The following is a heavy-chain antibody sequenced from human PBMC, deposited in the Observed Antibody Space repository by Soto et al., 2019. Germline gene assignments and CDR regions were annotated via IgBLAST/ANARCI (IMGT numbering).Heavy chain of an antibody. CDR3: ARGDYYGSGSYYIPGGTFDI. D-gene: IGHD3-10*01. CDR1: GHTFTSYA. Sequence: ASVKVSCKASGHTFTSYAMHWVRQAPGQRLEWMGWINAGNGNTKYSQKFQGRVTITRDTSASTAYMELSSLRSEDTAVYYCARGDYYGSGSYYIPGGTFDIWGQGTMVTVSS. J-gene: IGHJ3*02. CDR2: INAGNGNT. V-gene: IGHV1-3*01.